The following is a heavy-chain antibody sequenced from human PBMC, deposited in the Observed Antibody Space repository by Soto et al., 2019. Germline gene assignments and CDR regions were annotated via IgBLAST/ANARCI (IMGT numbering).Heavy chain of an antibody. D-gene: IGHD6-13*01. CDR1: GFTFSSYG. J-gene: IGHJ5*02. CDR2: IWYDGSNK. V-gene: IGHV3-33*01. CDR3: AREKIAADQRYNWFDP. Sequence: QVQLVESGGGVVQPGRSLRLSCAASGFTFSSYGMHWVRQAPGKGLEWVAVIWYDGSNKYYADSVKGRFTISRDNSKNTLYLQMNSLRAADTAVYYCAREKIAADQRYNWFDPWGQGTLVTVSS.